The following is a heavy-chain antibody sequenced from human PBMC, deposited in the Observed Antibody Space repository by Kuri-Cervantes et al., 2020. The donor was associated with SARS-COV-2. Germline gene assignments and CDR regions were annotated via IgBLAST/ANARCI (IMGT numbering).Heavy chain of an antibody. Sequence: GESLKISCAASGFIFSSYGMHWVRQAPGKGLEWVAFVRSDGSNKHYTDSVKGRFTISRDNSKNTLYLQMNSLRPEDTAVYYCAKDPPPAGYWGQGTLVTVSS. J-gene: IGHJ4*02. CDR1: GFIFSSYG. V-gene: IGHV3-30*02. CDR3: AKDPPPAGY. CDR2: VRSDGSNK.